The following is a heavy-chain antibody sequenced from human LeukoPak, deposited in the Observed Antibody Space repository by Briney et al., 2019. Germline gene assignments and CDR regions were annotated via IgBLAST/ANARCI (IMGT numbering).Heavy chain of an antibody. CDR3: AREGSSSDTHFDY. J-gene: IGHJ4*02. D-gene: IGHD6-6*01. CDR1: GGSISSYY. V-gene: IGHV4-59*01. Sequence: ETPSLTCTVSGGSISSYYWSWIWQPPGKGLEWIGYIYYSGNTNYNPSLKSRVTISVDTSKNQFSLKLSSVTAADTAVYYCAREGSSSDTHFDYWVQGTLVTVPS. CDR2: IYYSGNT.